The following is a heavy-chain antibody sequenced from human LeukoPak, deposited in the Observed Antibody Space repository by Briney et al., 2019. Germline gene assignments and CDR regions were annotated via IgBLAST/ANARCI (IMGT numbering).Heavy chain of an antibody. V-gene: IGHV4-59*01. Sequence: SETLSLTCTVSGGSISSYYWSWIRQPPGKGLEWIGYIYYSGSTNYNPSLKSRVTISVDTSKNQFSLKLSSVTAADTAVYYCAGEKTTVVTPDDAFDIWGQGTMVTVSS. CDR1: GGSISSYY. CDR2: IYYSGST. D-gene: IGHD4-23*01. J-gene: IGHJ3*02. CDR3: AGEKTTVVTPDDAFDI.